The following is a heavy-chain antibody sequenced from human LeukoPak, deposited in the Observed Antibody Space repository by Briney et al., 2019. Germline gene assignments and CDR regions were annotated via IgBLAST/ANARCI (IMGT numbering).Heavy chain of an antibody. J-gene: IGHJ3*02. Sequence: SETLSLTCTVSGGSMNSYYWSWVRQPPGKGLEWIAYIYYLGSTSYSPSLRGRGSISVDRSKNQFSLKLSSVTAADTAVYYCAREVRAARKTVVTPFGAFDIWGQGTMVTVSS. D-gene: IGHD4-23*01. CDR3: AREVRAARKTVVTPFGAFDI. CDR1: GGSMNSYY. CDR2: IYYLGST. V-gene: IGHV4-59*12.